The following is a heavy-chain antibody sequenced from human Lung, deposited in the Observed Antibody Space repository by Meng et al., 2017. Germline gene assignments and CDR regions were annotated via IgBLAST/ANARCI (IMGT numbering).Heavy chain of an antibody. D-gene: IGHD3-16*02. V-gene: IGHV3-48*03. Sequence: LSLTCAASGFTFSSYEMNWVRQAPGKGLEWVSYISSSGSTIYYADSVKGRFTISRDNAKNSLYLQMNSLRAEDTAVYYCSRGRVTVDYWGQGTLVTVSS. J-gene: IGHJ4*02. CDR3: SRGRVTVDY. CDR2: ISSSGSTI. CDR1: GFTFSSYE.